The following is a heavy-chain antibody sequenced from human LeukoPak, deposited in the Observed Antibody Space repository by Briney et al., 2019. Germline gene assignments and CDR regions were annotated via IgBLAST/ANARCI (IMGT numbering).Heavy chain of an antibody. CDR2: INSDGSST. D-gene: IGHD3-3*01. CDR1: GFTFSSYW. J-gene: IGHJ4*02. Sequence: GGSLRLSCAASGFTFSSYWMHWVRQAPGKGLVWVSRINSDGSSTSYADSVKGRFTISRDNAKNSLYLQMNSLRAEDTAVYYCARLGEIPVFGVVTKSTSYFDYWGQGTLVTVSS. V-gene: IGHV3-74*01. CDR3: ARLGEIPVFGVVTKSTSYFDY.